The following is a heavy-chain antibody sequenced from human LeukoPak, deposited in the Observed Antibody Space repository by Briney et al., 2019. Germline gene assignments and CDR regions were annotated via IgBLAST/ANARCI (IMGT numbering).Heavy chain of an antibody. CDR1: GFTFSSYS. D-gene: IGHD5-24*01. Sequence: PGGSLRLSCAASGFTFSSYSMNWVRQAPGKGLEWVSYISSSSSTIYYADSVKGRFTISRDNAKNSLYLQMNSLRAEDTAVYYCAKRREGPYAFDIWGQGTMVTVSS. CDR2: ISSSSSTI. CDR3: AKRREGPYAFDI. J-gene: IGHJ3*02. V-gene: IGHV3-48*01.